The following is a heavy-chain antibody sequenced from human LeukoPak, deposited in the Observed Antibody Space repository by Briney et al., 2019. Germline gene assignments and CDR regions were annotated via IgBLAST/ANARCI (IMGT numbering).Heavy chain of an antibody. D-gene: IGHD6-19*01. J-gene: IGHJ3*02. Sequence: GGSLRLSCAASGFTFDDYAMHWVRQAPGKGLEWVSGISWNSGNIDYADSVKGRFTISRDNAKNSLYLQMNSLRAEDTAVYYCARYGWLYAFDIWGQGTMVTVSS. CDR1: GFTFDDYA. V-gene: IGHV3-9*01. CDR2: ISWNSGNI. CDR3: ARYGWLYAFDI.